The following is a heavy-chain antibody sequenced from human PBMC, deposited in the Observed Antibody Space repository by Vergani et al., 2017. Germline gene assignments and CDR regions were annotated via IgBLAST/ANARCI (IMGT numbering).Heavy chain of an antibody. J-gene: IGHJ5*02. CDR1: VGTFSSYA. V-gene: IGHV1-69*01. D-gene: IGHD3-10*02. CDR3: ARAGRVVRGVRYKWFDP. Sequence: QVQLVQSGAEVKKPGSSVKVSCKASVGTFSSYAISWVRQAPGHGLEWMGGIIPIFGTANYAQKFQGRVTLTADESTSTAYMELSGLRSEDTAVYYCARAGRVVRGVRYKWFDPWGQGTLVTVSS. CDR2: IIPIFGTA.